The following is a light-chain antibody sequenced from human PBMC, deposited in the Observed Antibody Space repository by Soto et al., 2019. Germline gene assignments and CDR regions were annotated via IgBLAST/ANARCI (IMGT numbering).Light chain of an antibody. Sequence: EIVLTQSPGTLSLSPGERATLSCRASQRVNSAYLAWYQQKPGQAPRLLMYGASNRATGTTDRFSGSGSGTDYTLTISRLETEDLAVYYCQQYDNWVTFGPGTKVDIK. CDR3: QQYDNWVT. V-gene: IGKV3-20*01. CDR1: QRVNSAY. J-gene: IGKJ3*01. CDR2: GAS.